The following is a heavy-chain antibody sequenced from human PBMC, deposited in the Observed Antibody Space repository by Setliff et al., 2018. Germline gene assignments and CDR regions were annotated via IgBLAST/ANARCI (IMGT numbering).Heavy chain of an antibody. CDR1: GGSISRGDYY. V-gene: IGHV4-31*03. CDR3: ARSRGAAGFVNWFDP. Sequence: KTSETLSLTCTVSGGSISRGDYYWSWIRQHPGKGLEWIGYIYYSGSTYYNPSLKSRVTISVDTSKNQFSLKLSSVTAADTAVYYCARSRGAAGFVNWFDPWGQGTLVTVSS. CDR2: IYYSGST. J-gene: IGHJ5*02. D-gene: IGHD6-13*01.